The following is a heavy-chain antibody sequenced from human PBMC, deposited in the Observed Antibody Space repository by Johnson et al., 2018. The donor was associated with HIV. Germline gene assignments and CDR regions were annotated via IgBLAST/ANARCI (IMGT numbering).Heavy chain of an antibody. J-gene: IGHJ3*02. CDR3: ARGPWSDAFDI. D-gene: IGHD3-3*01. CDR1: GFTFSSYW. CDR2: IKQDGSEK. Sequence: EVQLVESGGGLVQPGGSLRLSCAASGFTFSSYWMSWVRQAPGKGLEWVANIKQDGSEKYYVDSVKGRFTISRDNAKKSLYLEMNSLRVEDTAVYYCARGPWSDAFDIWGQGTMVTVSP. V-gene: IGHV3-7*01.